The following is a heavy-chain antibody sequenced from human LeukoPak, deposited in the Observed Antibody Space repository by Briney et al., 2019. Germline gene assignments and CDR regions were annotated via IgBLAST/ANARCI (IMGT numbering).Heavy chain of an antibody. CDR1: GYTFTSYD. V-gene: IGHV1-8*01. J-gene: IGHJ5*02. CDR3: ARHFKYYDSKSGTGGFDP. D-gene: IGHD3-3*01. CDR2: MNPNSGYT. Sequence: ASVKVSCKASGYTFTSYDINWVRQATGQGLEWMGWMNPNSGYTGYGQKFQGRVTMTRNTSISTAYMELSSLRSEDTAVYYCARHFKYYDSKSGTGGFDPWGQEPWSPSPQ.